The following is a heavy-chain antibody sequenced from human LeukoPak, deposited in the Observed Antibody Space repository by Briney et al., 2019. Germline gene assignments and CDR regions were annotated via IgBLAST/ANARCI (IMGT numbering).Heavy chain of an antibody. CDR3: ARDRGFSYGIDF. J-gene: IGHJ4*02. CDR1: GFTFSDYR. CDR2: IQQDGSEK. V-gene: IGHV3-7*04. Sequence: PGESLRLSCAASGFTFSDYRMSWVRQAPGKGLEWVANIQQDGSEKYYVDSVKGRFTISRDNAKKSLFLQVSSLRGEDTAVYYCARDRGFSYGIDFWGQGTLVTVSS. D-gene: IGHD5-18*01.